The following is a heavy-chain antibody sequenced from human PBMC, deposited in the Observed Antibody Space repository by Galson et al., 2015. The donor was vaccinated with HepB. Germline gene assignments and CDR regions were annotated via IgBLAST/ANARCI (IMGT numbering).Heavy chain of an antibody. D-gene: IGHD2-21*02. CDR1: GGSISSSSYY. CDR2: IYYSGST. CDR3: ARPVTIDAFDI. Sequence: TLSLTCTVSGGSISSSSYYWGWIRQPPGKGLEWIGGIYYSGSTYYNPSLKSRVTISVDTSKNQFSLKLSSVTAADTAVYYCARPVTIDAFDIWGQGTMVTVSS. V-gene: IGHV4-39*01. J-gene: IGHJ3*02.